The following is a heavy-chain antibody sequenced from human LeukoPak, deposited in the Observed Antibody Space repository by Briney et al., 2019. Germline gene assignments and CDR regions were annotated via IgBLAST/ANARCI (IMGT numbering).Heavy chain of an antibody. CDR2: PNQDESK. D-gene: IGHD3-10*01. J-gene: IGHJ3*02. CDR3: GRGGDGIDS. V-gene: IGHV3-74*01. CDR1: GFTFRNYL. Sequence: GGSLRLSCAVSGFTFRNYLMHWVRQAPGKGLVWVSRPNQDESKAYADYVRGRFPISRDNAKDTLYLQMNSLRDEDTAVYFCGRGGDGIDSWGQGTTVIVSS.